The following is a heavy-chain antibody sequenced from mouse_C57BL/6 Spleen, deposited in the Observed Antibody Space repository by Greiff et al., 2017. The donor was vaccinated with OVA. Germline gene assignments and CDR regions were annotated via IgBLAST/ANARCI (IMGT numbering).Heavy chain of an antibody. CDR3: ARKDYSYEGFAY. Sequence: DVQLQESGPGLVKPSQSLSLTCSVTGYSITSGYYWNWIRQFPGNKLEWMGYISYDGSNNYNPSLKNRISITRDTSKNQFFLKLNSVTTEDTATYYCARKDYSYEGFAYWGQGTLVTVSA. CDR2: ISYDGSN. CDR1: GYSITSGYY. D-gene: IGHD2-12*01. J-gene: IGHJ3*01. V-gene: IGHV3-6*01.